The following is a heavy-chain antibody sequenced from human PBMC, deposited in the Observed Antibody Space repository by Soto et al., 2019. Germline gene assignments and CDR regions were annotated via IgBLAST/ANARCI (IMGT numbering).Heavy chain of an antibody. V-gene: IGHV4-59*01. D-gene: IGHD3-3*01. J-gene: IGHJ6*02. CDR3: ARLPYYDFWSGYYTSVYYYYGMDV. Sequence: SVTMSVTCTVAGGSISSYYLSWIRKPPGKGLEWIGYIYYSGSTNYNPSLKSRVTISVDTSKNQFSLKLSSVTAADTAVYYCARLPYYDFWSGYYTSVYYYYGMDVWGQGTTVTVSS. CDR2: IYYSGST. CDR1: GGSISSYY.